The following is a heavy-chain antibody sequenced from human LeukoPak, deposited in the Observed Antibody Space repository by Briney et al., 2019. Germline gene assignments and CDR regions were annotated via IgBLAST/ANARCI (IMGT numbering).Heavy chain of an antibody. CDR2: INPNSGGT. CDR3: ARVKGLLWFGESRYYFDY. CDR1: GYTFTGYY. J-gene: IGHJ4*02. V-gene: IGHV1-2*02. D-gene: IGHD3-10*01. Sequence: ASVKVSCKASGYTFTGYYMHWVRQAPGQGLEWMGWINPNSGGTNYAQKFQGRVTMTRDTSISTAYMELSRLRSDDTAVYYCARVKGLLWFGESRYYFDYWGRGTLVTVSS.